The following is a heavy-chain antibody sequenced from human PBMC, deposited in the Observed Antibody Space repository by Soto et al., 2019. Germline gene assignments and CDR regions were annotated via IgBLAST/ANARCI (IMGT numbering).Heavy chain of an antibody. CDR3: AHTNIVVVVAATHWFDP. J-gene: IGHJ5*02. Sequence: VSGPTLENTPQTLALTCTFSGFSLSTSGVGVGWIRQPPGKALEWLALIYWDDDKRYSPSLKSRLTITKDTSKNQVVLTMTNMDPVDTATYFFAHTNIVVVVAATHWFDPWGQGTLVTVSS. CDR2: IYWDDDK. D-gene: IGHD2-15*01. V-gene: IGHV2-5*02. CDR1: GFSLSTSGVG.